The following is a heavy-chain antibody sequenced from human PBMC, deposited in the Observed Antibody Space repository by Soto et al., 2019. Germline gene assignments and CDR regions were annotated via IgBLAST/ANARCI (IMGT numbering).Heavy chain of an antibody. CDR1: GFTFSGSA. V-gene: IGHV3-73*01. J-gene: IGHJ6*03. Sequence: GGSLRLSCAASGFTFSGSAMHWVRQASGKGLEWVGRIRSKANSYATAYAASVKGRFTISRDDSKNTAYLQMNSLKTEDTAVYYCTRHETGTTFSDTDYYMDVCGKGTTVTVSS. CDR3: TRHETGTTFSDTDYYMDV. CDR2: IRSKANSYAT. D-gene: IGHD1-1*01.